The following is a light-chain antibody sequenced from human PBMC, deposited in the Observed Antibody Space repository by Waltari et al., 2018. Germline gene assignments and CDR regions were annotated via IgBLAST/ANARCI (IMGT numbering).Light chain of an antibody. CDR2: GAS. Sequence: EIVLTQSPGTLSLSPGERATLSCRASQSVSRTLAWYQQKPGQAPRLLIYGASTRATGIPGRFSGGGSGTDFILTINRLEPEDFVVYYCQHYVRLPATFGQGTKVEIK. CDR1: QSVSRT. CDR3: QHYVRLPAT. V-gene: IGKV3-20*01. J-gene: IGKJ1*01.